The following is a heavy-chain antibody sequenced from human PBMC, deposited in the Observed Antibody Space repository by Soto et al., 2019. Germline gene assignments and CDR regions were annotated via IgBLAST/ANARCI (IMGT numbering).Heavy chain of an antibody. CDR1: GYTFTSYG. CDR3: ARVQLMVYAQYYYYMDV. J-gene: IGHJ6*03. Sequence: QVQLLQSGAEVKKPGASVKVSCKASGYTFTSYGITWVRQAPGQGLEWMGRISAYNGNTNYAQKLQGRVTMTTDTSTSTAYMELSSLTSDDTAVYYCARVQLMVYAQYYYYMDVWGKGTTVTVSS. V-gene: IGHV1-18*01. D-gene: IGHD2-8*01. CDR2: ISAYNGNT.